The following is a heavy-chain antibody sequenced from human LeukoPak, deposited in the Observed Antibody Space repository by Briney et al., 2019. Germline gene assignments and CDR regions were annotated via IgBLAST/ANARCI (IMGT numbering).Heavy chain of an antibody. CDR1: GFTFSSYG. V-gene: IGHV3-23*01. J-gene: IGHJ4*02. Sequence: GGSLRLSCAASGFTFSSYGMSWVRQAPGKGLEWVSAISGSGGSTYYAASVKGRFTISRDNSKNTLYLQMNSLRAEDTAVYYCVKGVTMVRGVSAFDYWGQGTLVTVSS. CDR2: ISGSGGST. CDR3: VKGVTMVRGVSAFDY. D-gene: IGHD3-10*01.